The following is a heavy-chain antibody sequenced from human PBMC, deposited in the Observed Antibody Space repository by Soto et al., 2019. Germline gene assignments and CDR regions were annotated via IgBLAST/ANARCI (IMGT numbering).Heavy chain of an antibody. V-gene: IGHV1-18*01. CDR3: ARDLDGSGAYYTDF. J-gene: IGHJ4*02. D-gene: IGHD3-10*01. Sequence: QVQLVQSGAEVKKPGASVKVSCKASGYTFPNYGITWVRQAPGQGLEWMGWISAYKTNIKYAQKFQGRVTLTTDTSTSTAYMELRSLRSDGTAIYYCARDLDGSGAYYTDFWGQGTLVTVSS. CDR2: ISAYKTNI. CDR1: GYTFPNYG.